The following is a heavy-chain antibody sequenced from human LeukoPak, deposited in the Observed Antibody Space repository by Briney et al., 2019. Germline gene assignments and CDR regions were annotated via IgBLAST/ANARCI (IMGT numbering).Heavy chain of an antibody. CDR2: IYHSGST. CDR3: ARGRRSSGWYRVDAFDI. Sequence: SETLSLTCAVSGGSISSGGYSWSWIRQPPGKGLEWIGYIYHSGSTYYNPSLKSRVTISVDTSKNQFSLKLSSVTAADTAVYYCARGRRSSGWYRVDAFDIWGQGTMVTVSS. V-gene: IGHV4-30-2*01. D-gene: IGHD6-19*01. CDR1: GGSISSGGYS. J-gene: IGHJ3*02.